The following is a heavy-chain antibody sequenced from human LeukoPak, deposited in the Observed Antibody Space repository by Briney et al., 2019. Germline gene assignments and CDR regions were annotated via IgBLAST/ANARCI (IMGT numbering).Heavy chain of an antibody. CDR3: ARVGSGSWPWALDI. D-gene: IGHD3-10*01. V-gene: IGHV3-33*01. CDR2: IWNDGSKK. Sequence: GGSLRLSCAASGFSFRDYGMHWVRQAPGKGLEWVGVIWNDGSKKDYADFVKGRLTISRDNSKSTLYLQVNSLRAEDTAVYYCARVGSGSWPWALDIWGQGTMVTVSP. J-gene: IGHJ3*02. CDR1: GFSFRDYG.